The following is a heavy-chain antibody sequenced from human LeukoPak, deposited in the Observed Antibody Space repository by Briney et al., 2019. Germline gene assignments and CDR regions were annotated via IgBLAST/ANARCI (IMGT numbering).Heavy chain of an antibody. D-gene: IGHD3-3*01. CDR2: ISSSGSTI. CDR3: ARDPDYDFWSGYRYYYYYMDV. J-gene: IGHJ6*03. V-gene: IGHV3-11*04. Sequence: GGSLRLSCAASGFTFSDYYTSWIRQAPGKGLEWVSYISSSGSTIYYADSVKGRFTISRDNAKNSLYLQMNSLRAEDTAVYYCARDPDYDFWSGYRYYYYYMDVWGKGTTVTISS. CDR1: GFTFSDYY.